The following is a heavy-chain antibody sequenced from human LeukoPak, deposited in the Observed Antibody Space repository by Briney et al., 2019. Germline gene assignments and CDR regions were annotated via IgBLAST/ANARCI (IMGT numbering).Heavy chain of an antibody. CDR1: GGSISSYY. Sequence: SETLSLTCTVSGGSISSYYWSWIRQPPGKGLEWIGYIYYSGSTNYNPSPKSRVTISVDTSKNQFSLKLSSVTAADTAVYYCARGGPYTDLMVYAIWGQGTLVTVSS. D-gene: IGHD2-8*01. CDR2: IYYSGST. V-gene: IGHV4-59*01. CDR3: ARGGPYTDLMVYAI. J-gene: IGHJ4*02.